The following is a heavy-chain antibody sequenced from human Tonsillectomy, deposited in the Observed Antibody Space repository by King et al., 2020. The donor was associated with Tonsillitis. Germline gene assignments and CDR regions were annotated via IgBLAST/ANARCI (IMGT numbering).Heavy chain of an antibody. CDR3: IRLLRSYRH. CDR2: IKSKTDGETT. CDR1: GFTFSSAW. V-gene: IGHV3-15*01. J-gene: IGHJ4*02. Sequence: LVESGGGLVKPGGSLRLSCAASGFTFSSAWMSWVRQAPGKGLEWVGRIKSKTDGETTDYAAPVKGRFTISRDDSKNMVFLQMNSLKTEDTAVYYCIRLLRSYRHWGQGTLSPSPQ. D-gene: IGHD3-16*02.